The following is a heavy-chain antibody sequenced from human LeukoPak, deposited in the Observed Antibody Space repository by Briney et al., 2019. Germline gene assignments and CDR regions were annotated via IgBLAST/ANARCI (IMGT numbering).Heavy chain of an antibody. D-gene: IGHD6-13*01. CDR2: INPYSGDT. CDR1: GYTFTGYH. Sequence: RASVKVSCKASGYTFTGYHIHWVRQAPGQGLEWMGRINPYSGDTNFAQKFQGSVTMTRGTSITTAYMDLSSLTPDDTAVYFCARDQGSLTRSWYTGYWGQGTQVTVSS. J-gene: IGHJ4*02. V-gene: IGHV1-2*06. CDR3: ARDQGSLTRSWYTGY.